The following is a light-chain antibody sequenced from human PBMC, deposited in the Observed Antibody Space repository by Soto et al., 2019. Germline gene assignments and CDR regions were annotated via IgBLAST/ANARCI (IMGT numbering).Light chain of an antibody. CDR2: SNN. V-gene: IGLV1-44*01. CDR1: SSNIGSNT. CDR3: AAWDDSVNVQL. Sequence: QSVLAQPPSASGTPGQRVTISCSGSSSNIGSNTVNWYQQLPGTAPKLLIYSNNQRPSGVPDRFSGSKSGTSASLAISGLQSEDEADYYCAAWDDSVNVQLFGGVTKVSVL. J-gene: IGLJ2*01.